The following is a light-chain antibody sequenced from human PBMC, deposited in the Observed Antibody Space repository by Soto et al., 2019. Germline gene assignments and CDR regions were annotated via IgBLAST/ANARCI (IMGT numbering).Light chain of an antibody. J-gene: IGLJ3*02. CDR3: CSSVGSYTSV. V-gene: IGLV2-11*01. CDR1: SSDVGGYNY. Sequence: QSALTQPRSVSGSPGQSVTISCTGNSSDVGGYNYVSWCQQHPGKAPKLMIYDVSKRPSGVPDRFSGSKSGNTASLTISGLQAQDEADYYCCSSVGSYTSVFGGGPKLTVL. CDR2: DVS.